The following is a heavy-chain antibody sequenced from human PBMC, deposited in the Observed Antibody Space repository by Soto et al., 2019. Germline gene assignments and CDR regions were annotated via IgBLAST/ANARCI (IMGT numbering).Heavy chain of an antibody. J-gene: IGHJ5*02. CDR1: GGNFSSHG. D-gene: IGHD6-6*01. Sequence: QVQLVQSGAEVKKPGSSVNVSCKAPGGNFSSHGIRWVRQAPEQGLEIMGGIIPTFGTTNYAHKFRGRVTFTAAESTGTAYMELSSLRSDATAVYYCAGASDITCYNGLVPWGEGTLVTVSS. CDR2: IIPTFGTT. CDR3: AGASDITCYNGLVP. V-gene: IGHV1-69*01.